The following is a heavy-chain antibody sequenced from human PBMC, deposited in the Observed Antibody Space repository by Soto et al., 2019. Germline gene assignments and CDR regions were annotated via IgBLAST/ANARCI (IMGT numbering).Heavy chain of an antibody. CDR2: ISWNSGSI. CDR3: AKDILSRWLFPDAFDI. V-gene: IGHV3-9*01. J-gene: IGHJ3*02. CDR1: GFTFGDYA. Sequence: PGGSLRLSCTASGFTFGDYAMSWFRQAPGKGLEWVSGISWNSGSIGYADSVKGRFAISRDNAKNSLYLQMNSLRAEDTALYYCAKDILSRWLFPDAFDIWGQGTMVTVSS. D-gene: IGHD3-22*01.